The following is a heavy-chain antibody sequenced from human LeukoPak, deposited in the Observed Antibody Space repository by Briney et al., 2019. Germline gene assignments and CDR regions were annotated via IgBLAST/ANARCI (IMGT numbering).Heavy chain of an antibody. CDR2: ISYDGSNK. J-gene: IGHJ6*02. CDR3: AKGHSSWFKVYYYYGMDV. D-gene: IGHD6-13*01. V-gene: IGHV3-30*18. CDR1: GFTFSSYG. Sequence: GGSLRLSCAASGFTFSSYGMHWVRQAPGKGLEWVAVISYDGSNKYYADSVKGRFTISRDNSKNTLYLQMNSLRAEDTAVYYCAKGHSSWFKVYYYYGMDVWGQGTTVTVSS.